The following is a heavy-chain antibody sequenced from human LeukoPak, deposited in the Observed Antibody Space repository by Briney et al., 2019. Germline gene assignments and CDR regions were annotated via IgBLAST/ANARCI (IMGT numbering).Heavy chain of an antibody. CDR1: DGSISSTSYY. V-gene: IGHV4-39*01. CDR3: ASGDYGAGSPVMRY. D-gene: IGHD3-10*01. CDR2: IYYSGST. J-gene: IGHJ4*01. Sequence: SETLSLTCTVSDGSISSTSYYWGWIRQPPGKGLEWIGSIYYSGSTYYSPSLKSRVAISVDTSKNQFSLKLSSVTAADTAVYYCASGDYGAGSPVMRYWGHGTLVIVSS.